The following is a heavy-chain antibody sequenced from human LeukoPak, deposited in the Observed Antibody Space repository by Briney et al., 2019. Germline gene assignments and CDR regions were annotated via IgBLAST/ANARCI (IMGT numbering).Heavy chain of an antibody. CDR3: AGGGGNWGAAFDI. Sequence: ASVKVSCKASGFAFIDYYMHWVRQAPGQGLEWMGIINPSGGSTSYAQKFQGRVTMTRDTSTSTVYMELSSLRSEDTAVYYCAGGGGNWGAAFDIWGQGTMVTVSS. CDR1: GFAFIDYY. V-gene: IGHV1-46*01. CDR2: INPSGGST. D-gene: IGHD4-23*01. J-gene: IGHJ3*02.